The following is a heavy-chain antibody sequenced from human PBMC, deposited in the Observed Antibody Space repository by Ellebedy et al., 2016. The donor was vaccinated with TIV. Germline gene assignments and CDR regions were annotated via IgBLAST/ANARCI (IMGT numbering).Heavy chain of an antibody. CDR2: IYFSGST. D-gene: IGHD2-2*01. CDR1: GGSINGYY. V-gene: IGHV4-4*07. CDR3: TRGPAPSGYGMDV. Sequence: MPSETLSLTCTVSGGSINGYYWSWIRQPAGKGLEWIGRIYFSGSTTYNPSLKSRVTMSLDASKNQFSLKLSSVTAADTAVYYCTRGPAPSGYGMDVWGQGTTVTVSS. J-gene: IGHJ6*02.